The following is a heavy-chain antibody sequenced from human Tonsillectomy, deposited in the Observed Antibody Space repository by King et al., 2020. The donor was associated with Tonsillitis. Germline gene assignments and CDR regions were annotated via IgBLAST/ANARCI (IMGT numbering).Heavy chain of an antibody. Sequence: VQLQESGGGLVKPGGSLRLSCAASGFTFSSYTMNWVRQAPGKGLEWVSYISSSSSYIYYADSVKGRFTISRDNATNSLYLQMNSLRAEDTAVYYCARARYYDSSGLYDAFDIWGQGTMVTVSS. V-gene: IGHV3-21*01. CDR1: GFTFSSYT. J-gene: IGHJ3*02. D-gene: IGHD3-22*01. CDR2: ISSSSSYI. CDR3: ARARYYDSSGLYDAFDI.